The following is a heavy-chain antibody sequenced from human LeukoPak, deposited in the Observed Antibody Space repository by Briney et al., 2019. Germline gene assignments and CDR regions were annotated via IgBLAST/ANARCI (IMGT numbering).Heavy chain of an antibody. D-gene: IGHD3-3*01. CDR3: ARARNYDFWSQNYYYYMDV. CDR2: VYYSGST. Sequence: SETLSLTCTVSGGSISTYYWSWIRQPPGKGLEWIGNVYYSGSTNYNPSPKSRVTISVDTSKNQFSLKLTSVTAADTAVYYCARARNYDFWSQNYYYYMDVWGKGTTVTVSS. CDR1: GGSISTYY. J-gene: IGHJ6*03. V-gene: IGHV4-59*01.